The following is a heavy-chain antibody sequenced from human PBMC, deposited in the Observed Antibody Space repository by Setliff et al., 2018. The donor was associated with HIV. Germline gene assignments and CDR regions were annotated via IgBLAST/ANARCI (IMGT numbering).Heavy chain of an antibody. D-gene: IGHD1-7*01. Sequence: PGGSLRLSCAASGFTFSSYAMSWVRQAPGKGLEWVSTISGSGGSTYYAGSVKGRFTSSRDNSKNTLYVQMNSLRAEDTAVYYCAKDRRGITGTKSCAWYDPCGQGTLVTVSS. J-gene: IGHJ5*02. CDR3: AKDRRGITGTKSCAWYDP. V-gene: IGHV3-23*01. CDR1: GFTFSSYA. CDR2: ISGSGGST.